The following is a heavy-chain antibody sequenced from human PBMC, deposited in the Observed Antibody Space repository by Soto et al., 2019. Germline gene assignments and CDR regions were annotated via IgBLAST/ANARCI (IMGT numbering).Heavy chain of an antibody. V-gene: IGHV3-48*03. CDR2: IRANDESI. D-gene: IGHD6-13*01. J-gene: IGHJ4*02. CDR1: GFDFRSYE. CDR3: AKEAAAGFFDY. Sequence: PGGSLRLSCVASGFDFRSYEMNWVRQAPGKGLEWVSNIRANDESIYYADSVKGRVSVSRDNAKNSLFLEMNSLRAEDTAVYYCAKEAAAGFFDYWGQGTLVTVSS.